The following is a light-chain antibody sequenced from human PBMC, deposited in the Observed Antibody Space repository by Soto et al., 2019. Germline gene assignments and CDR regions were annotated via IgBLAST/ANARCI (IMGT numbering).Light chain of an antibody. CDR2: DVS. CDR3: CSYAGLSTLV. Sequence: QSALTQPASVSGSPGQSITISCIGISSTYNLISWYQHHPGKAPKLMIYDVSKRPSDVSNRFSGSKSGNTASLTISGLQADDEADYYCCSYAGLSTLVFGGGTQLTVL. J-gene: IGLJ2*01. CDR1: SSTYNL. V-gene: IGLV2-23*02.